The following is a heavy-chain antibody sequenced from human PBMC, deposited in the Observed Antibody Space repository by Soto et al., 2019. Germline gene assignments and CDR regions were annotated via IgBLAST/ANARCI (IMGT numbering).Heavy chain of an antibody. CDR3: ARIPASYGMDV. V-gene: IGHV2-70*04. CDR1: GFSLSTSGMR. CDR2: IDWDDDK. D-gene: IGHD6-25*01. Sequence: SGPTLVNPTQPLTLTCTFSGFSLSTSGMRVSWIRQPPGKALEWPARIDWDDDKFYSTSLKTRLTISKDTSKNQVVLTMTNMDPVDTATYYCARIPASYGMDVWGQGTTVTVSS. J-gene: IGHJ6*02.